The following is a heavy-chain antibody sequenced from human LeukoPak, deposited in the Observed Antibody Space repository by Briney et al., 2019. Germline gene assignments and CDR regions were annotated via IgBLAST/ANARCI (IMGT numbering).Heavy chain of an antibody. CDR3: ATASYSSGPYYYGMDV. V-gene: IGHV3-23*01. J-gene: IGHJ6*02. D-gene: IGHD6-19*01. CDR2: IDIGGGTT. Sequence: GGSLRLSCAASGFTFDRHAMCWVRQAPGKGLEWVPSIDIGGGTTYYADSVKGRFSISRDNSKNTLYLHMNSLRAEDTALYYCATASYSSGPYYYGMDVWGHGTTVTVSS. CDR1: GFTFDRHA.